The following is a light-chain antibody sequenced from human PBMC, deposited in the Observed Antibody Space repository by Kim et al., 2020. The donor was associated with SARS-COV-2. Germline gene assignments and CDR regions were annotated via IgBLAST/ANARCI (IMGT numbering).Light chain of an antibody. J-gene: IGLJ2*01. V-gene: IGLV3-1*01. CDR1: KLGDKY. CDR3: QAWDSRTVV. Sequence: SYELTQPPSVSVSPGQTASITCSGDKLGDKYACWYQQKPGQSPVLVIYQDSKRPSGIPERFSGSNSGNTATLTISGTQAMDEADYYCQAWDSRTVVFGRG. CDR2: QDS.